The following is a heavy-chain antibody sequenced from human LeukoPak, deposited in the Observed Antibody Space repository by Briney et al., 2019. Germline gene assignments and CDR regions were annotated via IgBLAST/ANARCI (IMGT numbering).Heavy chain of an antibody. CDR3: ARGRDYYGSGSYYSPFDY. V-gene: IGHV4-4*07. Sequence: PSETLSLTCTVSGGSISSYYWSWIRQPAGKGLEWIGRIYTSGSTNYNPSLKSRVTMSVDTSKNQFSLKLSSVTAADTAVYYCARGRDYYGSGSYYSPFDYWGQGTLVTVSS. CDR1: GGSISSYY. D-gene: IGHD3-10*01. CDR2: IYTSGST. J-gene: IGHJ4*02.